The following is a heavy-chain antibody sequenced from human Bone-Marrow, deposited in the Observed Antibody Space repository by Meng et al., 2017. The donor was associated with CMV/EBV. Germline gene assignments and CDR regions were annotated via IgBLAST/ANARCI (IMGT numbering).Heavy chain of an antibody. J-gene: IGHJ4*02. CDR3: ARAMIGNVPPDY. D-gene: IGHD3-22*01. CDR1: GGTFISYA. CDR2: IIPIFGTA. Sequence: CKASGGTFISYAICWVRQAPGRGLEWMRGIIPIFGTAHYAQKFQGRVTITTDESTSTAYMELSSLRSEDTAVYYCARAMIGNVPPDYWGQGTLVTVSS. V-gene: IGHV1-69*05.